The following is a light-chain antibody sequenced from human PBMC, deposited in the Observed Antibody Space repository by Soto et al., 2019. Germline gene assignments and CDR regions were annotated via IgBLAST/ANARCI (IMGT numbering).Light chain of an antibody. CDR1: QSVSSN. V-gene: IGKV3-15*01. CDR2: GAS. J-gene: IGKJ2*01. Sequence: EIVMKQSPATLSVSPGERATLSCRASQSVSSNLAWYQQKPGQAPRLLIYGASTRATGIPARFSGSGSGTEFTLAISSLQSEVFAVYYCQQYTNWPPTFTFGQGTKLEIK. CDR3: QQYTNWPPTFT.